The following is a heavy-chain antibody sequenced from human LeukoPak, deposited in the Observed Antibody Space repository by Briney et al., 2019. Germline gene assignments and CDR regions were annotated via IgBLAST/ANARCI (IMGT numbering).Heavy chain of an antibody. CDR3: ARFIGSGSLFDY. Sequence: SETLSLTCTVSGGSVSSGSYYWSWIRQPPGKGLEWIGYIYYSGSTNYNPSLKSRVTISVDTSKNQFSLKLSSVTAADTAVYYCARFIGSGSLFDYWAREPWSPSPQ. D-gene: IGHD3-10*01. CDR1: GGSVSSGSYY. V-gene: IGHV4-61*01. J-gene: IGHJ4*02. CDR2: IYYSGST.